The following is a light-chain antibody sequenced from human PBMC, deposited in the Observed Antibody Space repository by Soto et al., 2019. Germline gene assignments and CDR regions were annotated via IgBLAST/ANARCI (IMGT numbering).Light chain of an antibody. V-gene: IGKV3-11*01. CDR1: QSVSSQ. CDR3: QQRCDWPLT. J-gene: IGKJ4*01. Sequence: EIVLTQSPATLSSSPGERATLSCRASQSVSSQLAWYQQKPGQAPRLLIYDASNRATGIPARFSGSGSATDFTLTISSLEPEDFAVYYCQQRCDWPLTFGGGTKVDIK. CDR2: DAS.